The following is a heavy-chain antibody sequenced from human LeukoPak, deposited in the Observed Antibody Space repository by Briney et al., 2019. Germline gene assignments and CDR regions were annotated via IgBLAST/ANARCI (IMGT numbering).Heavy chain of an antibody. J-gene: IGHJ2*01. D-gene: IGHD2-21*02. Sequence: ASVKVSSKASAYTFISSGISWVREALGQGLEWMAWISGYNGNTNYAQNLRGRVTMTTDTSTSTAYMELRSLRSDDTAVYYCARGLGVVTAQSEQPKPRYFDLWGRGTQVTVSS. CDR2: ISGYNGNT. V-gene: IGHV1-18*01. CDR1: AYTFISSG. CDR3: ARGLGVVTAQSEQPKPRYFDL.